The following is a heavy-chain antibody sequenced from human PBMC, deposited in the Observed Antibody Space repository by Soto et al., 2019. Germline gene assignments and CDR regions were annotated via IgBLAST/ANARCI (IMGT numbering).Heavy chain of an antibody. CDR2: INDRSSAI. J-gene: IGHJ4*02. Sequence: GGSLRLSCAASGFSLSNYGMNWVRQAPGRGLEWVSNINDRSSAIYYADSVKGRFTISRDNAKNSLYLQINSLRDEDTAVYYCARDRRWAIDYWGQGTLVTVSS. D-gene: IGHD6-13*01. V-gene: IGHV3-48*02. CDR3: ARDRRWAIDY. CDR1: GFSLSNYG.